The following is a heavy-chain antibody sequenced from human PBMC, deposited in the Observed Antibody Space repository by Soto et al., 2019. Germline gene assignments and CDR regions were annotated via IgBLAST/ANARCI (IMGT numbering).Heavy chain of an antibody. D-gene: IGHD6-13*01. Sequence: SETLSLTCAVYGGSFSGYYWSWIRQPPGKGLEWIGEINHSGSTNYNPSLKSRVTISVDTSKNQFSLRLSSVTAADTAVYYCARARLYSSSWLQRQPFDYWGQGTLVTVSS. CDR2: INHSGST. CDR1: GGSFSGYY. V-gene: IGHV4-34*01. J-gene: IGHJ4*02. CDR3: ARARLYSSSWLQRQPFDY.